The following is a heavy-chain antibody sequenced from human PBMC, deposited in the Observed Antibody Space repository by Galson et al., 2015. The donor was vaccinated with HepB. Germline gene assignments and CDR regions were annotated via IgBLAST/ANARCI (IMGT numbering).Heavy chain of an antibody. CDR3: ARFIYDSSGYYYFDY. Sequence: VKVSCKASGYTFTGYYIHWVRQAPGQGLEWMGRINPNSGGTNYAQKFQGRVTMTRDTSITTAYMELSRLRSDDTALYYCARFIYDSSGYYYFDYWGQGTLVTVSS. J-gene: IGHJ4*02. CDR2: INPNSGGT. CDR1: GYTFTGYY. V-gene: IGHV1-2*06. D-gene: IGHD3-22*01.